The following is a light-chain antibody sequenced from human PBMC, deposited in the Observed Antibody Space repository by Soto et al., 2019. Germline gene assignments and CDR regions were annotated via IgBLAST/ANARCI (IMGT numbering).Light chain of an antibody. CDR3: QQYGSSPPYT. CDR1: QSVSSSY. Sequence: EIVLTQSPGTLSLSPGERATLSCRASQSVSSSYLAWYQQKPGQAPRLLIYGASSRATGIRDRFSGRGSGTDFTLTISRLEPEDLAVYYCQQYGSSPPYTFGQGPKLEIK. CDR2: GAS. V-gene: IGKV3-20*01. J-gene: IGKJ2*01.